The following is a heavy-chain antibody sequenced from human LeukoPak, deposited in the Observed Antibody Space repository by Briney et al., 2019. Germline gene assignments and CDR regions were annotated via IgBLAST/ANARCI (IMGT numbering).Heavy chain of an antibody. CDR2: IYYSGST. CDR1: GGSISSSSYY. D-gene: IGHD1-26*01. Sequence: SETLSLTCTVSGGSISSSSYYWGWIRQPPGKGLEWIGSIYYSGSTYYNPSLKSRVTISVDTSKNQFSLKLSSVTAADTAVYYCARRCVGARMDAFDIWGQGTMVTVSS. CDR3: ARRCVGARMDAFDI. J-gene: IGHJ3*02. V-gene: IGHV4-39*01.